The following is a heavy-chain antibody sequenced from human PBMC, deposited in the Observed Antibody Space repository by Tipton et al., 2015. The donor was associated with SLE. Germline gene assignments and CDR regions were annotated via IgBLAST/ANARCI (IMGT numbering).Heavy chain of an antibody. CDR1: GGSISSSSYY. Sequence: TLSLTCTVSGGSISSSSYYWGWIRQPPGKGLEWIGNIYYTGNTFYSPSLKSRVTISVDTSKNQFSLKLSSVTAADTAVDYCARDEYRYDGTGYHLLGHFDYWGQGTLVTVSS. CDR3: ARDEYRYDGTGYHLLGHFDY. V-gene: IGHV4-39*07. J-gene: IGHJ4*02. CDR2: IYYTGNT. D-gene: IGHD3-22*01.